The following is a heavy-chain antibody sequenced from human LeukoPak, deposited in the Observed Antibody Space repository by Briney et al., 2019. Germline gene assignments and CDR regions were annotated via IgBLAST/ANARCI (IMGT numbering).Heavy chain of an antibody. CDR1: GGTFSSYA. CDR2: MNPNSGNT. V-gene: IGHV1-8*02. J-gene: IGHJ4*02. Sequence: ASVKVSCKASGGTFSSYAINWVRQATGQGLEWMGWMNPNSGNTGYAQKFQGRVTMTRNTSISTAYMELSSLRSEDTAVYYCARGSSSNSFDYWGQGTLVTVSS. CDR3: ARGSSSNSFDY. D-gene: IGHD6-13*01.